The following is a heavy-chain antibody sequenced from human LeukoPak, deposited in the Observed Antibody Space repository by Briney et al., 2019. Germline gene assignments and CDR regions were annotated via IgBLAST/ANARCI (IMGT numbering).Heavy chain of an antibody. CDR3: ARAMVRGVNPLNYYYYYMDI. D-gene: IGHD3-10*01. Sequence: PGGSLRLSCAASGFTVSSNYMSRVRQAPGKGLEWVSVIYSGGSTYYADSVKGRFTISRDNSKNTLYLQMNSLRAGDTAVYYCARAMVRGVNPLNYYYYYMDIWGKGTTVTVSS. V-gene: IGHV3-53*01. CDR1: GFTVSSNY. CDR2: IYSGGST. J-gene: IGHJ6*03.